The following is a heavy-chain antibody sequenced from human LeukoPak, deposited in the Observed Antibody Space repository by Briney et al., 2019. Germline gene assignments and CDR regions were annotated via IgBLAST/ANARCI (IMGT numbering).Heavy chain of an antibody. J-gene: IGHJ4*02. D-gene: IGHD1-26*01. CDR3: ARGGRYFAS. V-gene: IGHV3-74*01. CDR1: GFTFSNHW. Sequence: PGGSLRLSCAASGFTFSNHWMHWVRQAPGKGLVWVSRFTTDESNTDYADSVKGRFTISRDNAKNTLYLQMNSLRAEDTAVYYCARGGRYFASWGQGTRVTVSP. CDR2: FTTDESNT.